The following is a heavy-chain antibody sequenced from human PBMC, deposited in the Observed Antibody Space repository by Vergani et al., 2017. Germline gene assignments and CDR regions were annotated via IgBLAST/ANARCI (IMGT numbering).Heavy chain of an antibody. CDR2: IHPADSDT. J-gene: IGHJ4*02. CDR3: ARLYGRDSSGSKYFDY. Sequence: EVPLVQSGAEVKKPGESLKISCQISGYSFTNYWIGWVRQMPGKGLEWMGIIHPADSDTRYSPSFQGQVTLSVDKSISTAYLQRSSLRASDSAMYYCARLYGRDSSGSKYFDYWGQGTLVTVSS. CDR1: GYSFTNYW. D-gene: IGHD3-22*01. V-gene: IGHV5-51*01.